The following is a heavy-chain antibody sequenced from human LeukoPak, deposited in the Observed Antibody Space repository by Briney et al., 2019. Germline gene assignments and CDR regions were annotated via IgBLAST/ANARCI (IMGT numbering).Heavy chain of an antibody. J-gene: IGHJ4*02. CDR2: IYYSGST. D-gene: IGHD2-15*01. CDR1: GGSISSYY. CDR3: ARELVAASHFFDY. V-gene: IGHV4-59*12. Sequence: SETLSLTCTVSGGSISSYYWSWIRQPPGKGLEWIGYIYYSGSTNYNPSLKSRVTISVDTSKNQFSLKLSSVTATDTAVYYCARELVAASHFFDYWGQGTLVTVSS.